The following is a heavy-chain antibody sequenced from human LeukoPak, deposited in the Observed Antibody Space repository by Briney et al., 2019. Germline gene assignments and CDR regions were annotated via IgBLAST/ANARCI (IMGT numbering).Heavy chain of an antibody. CDR1: GYTFTSYA. V-gene: IGHV1-18*01. CDR3: ATASERGPFGY. CDR2: ISTYNGNT. Sequence: GASVKVSCKASGYTFTSYAMHWVRQAPGQRLEWMGWISTYNGNTNYAQKLQGRVTMTTDTSTSTAYMELRSLRSDDTAVYYCATASERGPFGYWGQGTLVTVSS. J-gene: IGHJ4*02.